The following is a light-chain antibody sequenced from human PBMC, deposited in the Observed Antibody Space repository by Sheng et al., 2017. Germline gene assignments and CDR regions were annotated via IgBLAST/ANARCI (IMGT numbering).Light chain of an antibody. CDR1: QSLSVNY. V-gene: IGKV3-15*01. CDR3: QQYDKWPLN. J-gene: IGKJ4*01. Sequence: EIVLTQSPGTLSLSPGERATLSCRASQSLSVNYLAWYQQKPGQAPRLLIYGASTRATGIPARFSGSGSGTEFTLTISSLQSEDSAEYFCQQYDKWPLNFGGGTKVEIK. CDR2: GAS.